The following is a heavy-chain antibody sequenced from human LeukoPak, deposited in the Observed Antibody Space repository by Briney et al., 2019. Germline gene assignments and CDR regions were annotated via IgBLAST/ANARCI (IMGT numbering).Heavy chain of an antibody. Sequence: GGSLRLSCAASGFTFSDHWMTWFRQVPGKGLEWVADIKKDGSEKNEVDSAKGRFTISRDNARNSLYLQMSSLRAEDTAIYYCARGPTYGSRCDYLDYWGQGALVTVSS. V-gene: IGHV3-7*01. CDR1: GFTFSDHW. J-gene: IGHJ4*02. CDR3: ARGPTYGSRCDYLDY. D-gene: IGHD3-10*01. CDR2: IKKDGSEK.